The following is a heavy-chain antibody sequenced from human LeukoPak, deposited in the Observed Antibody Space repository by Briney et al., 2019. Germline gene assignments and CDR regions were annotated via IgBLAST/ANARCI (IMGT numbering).Heavy chain of an antibody. J-gene: IGHJ4*02. V-gene: IGHV3-23*01. Sequence: TGGSLRLSCAASGFTFNRYGMSWVRQAPGKGLEWVSAISGSGGSTYYADSVKGRFTISRDNAKNSLYLQMNSLRVEDTAVYYCASRIVGTPDYFDYWGQGTLVTVSS. D-gene: IGHD1-26*01. CDR2: ISGSGGST. CDR1: GFTFNRYG. CDR3: ASRIVGTPDYFDY.